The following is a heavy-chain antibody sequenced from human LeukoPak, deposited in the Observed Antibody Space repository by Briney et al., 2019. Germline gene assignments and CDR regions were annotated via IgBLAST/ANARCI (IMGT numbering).Heavy chain of an antibody. V-gene: IGHV4-30-4*07. CDR3: AREKVWPWGWCDP. CDR2: IYYSGST. D-gene: IGHD1-26*01. Sequence: PSQTLSLTCAVSGGSISSGGYSWSWIRRPPGKGLEWIGYIYYSGSTYYNPSLKSRITISIDTSKNQFSLKLKSVTAADTAVYYCAREKVWPWGWCDPWGQGTLVTVSS. CDR1: GGSISSGGYS. J-gene: IGHJ5*02.